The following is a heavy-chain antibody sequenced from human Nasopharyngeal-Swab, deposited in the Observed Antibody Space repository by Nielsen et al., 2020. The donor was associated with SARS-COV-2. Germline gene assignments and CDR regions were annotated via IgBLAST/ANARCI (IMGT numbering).Heavy chain of an antibody. CDR3: TRGPGSSSYYDTNGFPWYFDY. CDR2: IIPIFDMP. V-gene: IGHV1-69*01. Sequence: WVRQAPGQGLEWIGGIIPIFDMPNYAQKSQGRVTITADESTNTASMELRSLTSEDTALYYCTRGPGSSSYYDTNGFPWYFDYWGQGTLVTVSS. J-gene: IGHJ4*02. D-gene: IGHD3-22*01.